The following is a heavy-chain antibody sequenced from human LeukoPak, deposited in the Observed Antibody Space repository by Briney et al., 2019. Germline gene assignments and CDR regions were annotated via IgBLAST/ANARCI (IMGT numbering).Heavy chain of an antibody. CDR1: GFTFSSYG. J-gene: IGHJ4*02. Sequence: GGSLRLSCAASGFTFSSYGMSWVRQAPGKGLEWVSAISGSGGSTYYADSVKGRFTISRDNSKNTLYLQMNSLRAEDTAVYYCAKVSENFAYCGGDCYSGGSFDYWGQGTLVTVSS. V-gene: IGHV3-23*01. D-gene: IGHD2-21*02. CDR3: AKVSENFAYCGGDCYSGGSFDY. CDR2: ISGSGGST.